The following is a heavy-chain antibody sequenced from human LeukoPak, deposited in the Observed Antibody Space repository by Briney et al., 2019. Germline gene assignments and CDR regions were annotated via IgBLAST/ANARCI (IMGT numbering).Heavy chain of an antibody. Sequence: PSETLSLTCTVSGGSISSSSYYWGWIRQPPGKGLEWIGSIYYSGSTYYNPSLKSRVTISVDTSKNQFSLKLSSVTAADTAVYYCARDFYSYGPNWFDPWGQGTLVTVSS. CDR1: GGSISSSSYY. D-gene: IGHD5-18*01. CDR2: IYYSGST. V-gene: IGHV4-39*07. CDR3: ARDFYSYGPNWFDP. J-gene: IGHJ5*02.